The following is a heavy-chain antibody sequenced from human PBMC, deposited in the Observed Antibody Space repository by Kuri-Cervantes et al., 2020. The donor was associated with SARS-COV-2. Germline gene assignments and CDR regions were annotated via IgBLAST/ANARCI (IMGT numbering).Heavy chain of an antibody. CDR3: ARDASTYYYHSSGYTYYFDF. V-gene: IGHV3-13*05. D-gene: IGHD3-22*01. CDR2: IGTAGDP. J-gene: IGHJ4*02. Sequence: GESLKISCAASGFTFSSYDMHWVRQATGKGLEWVSAIGTAGDPYYPDSVKGRFTISRDNSKNTVYLHMNSLRAEDSAMYFCARDASTYYYHSSGYTYYFDFWGQGTLVTVSS. CDR1: GFTFSSYD.